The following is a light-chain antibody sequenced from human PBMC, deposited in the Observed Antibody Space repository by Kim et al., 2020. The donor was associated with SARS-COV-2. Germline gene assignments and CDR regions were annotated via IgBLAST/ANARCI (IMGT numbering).Light chain of an antibody. CDR3: QQYHRSPWT. Sequence: SPGESASLSCMASQSVSNVYSAWYQQKPGQAPRVIMYGASSRATGVPDRFSGSGSETDFTLSISRLEPDDFAVYYCQQYHRSPWTFGQGTKVDIK. CDR2: GAS. J-gene: IGKJ1*01. CDR1: QSVSNVY. V-gene: IGKV3-20*01.